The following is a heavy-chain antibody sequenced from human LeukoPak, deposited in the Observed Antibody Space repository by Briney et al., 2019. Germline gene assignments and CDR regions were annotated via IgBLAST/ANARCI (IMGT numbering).Heavy chain of an antibody. CDR3: ARTTEGYCRGGSCYYFYYYMDV. CDR2: IYYGENT. J-gene: IGHJ6*03. V-gene: IGHV4-34*01. Sequence: SETLSLTCAVYGGSFSGYYWSWIRQPPGKGLEWIGNIYYGENTYYNPSLKSRVTISVDTSKNQFSLKLSSVTAADTAVYYCARTTEGYCRGGSCYYFYYYMDVWGKGTTVTVSS. D-gene: IGHD2-15*01. CDR1: GGSFSGYY.